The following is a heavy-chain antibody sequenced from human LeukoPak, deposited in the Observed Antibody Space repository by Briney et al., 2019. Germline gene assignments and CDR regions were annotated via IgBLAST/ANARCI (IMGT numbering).Heavy chain of an antibody. V-gene: IGHV1-18*01. J-gene: IGHJ4*02. CDR1: GYTFTSYG. D-gene: IGHD3-22*01. Sequence: ASVKVSCKASGYTFTSYGISWVRQAPGQGLEWMGWISAYNGNTNYAQKLQGRVTMTTDTSTSTAYMELRSLRSDDTAVYYCARDRGYYDSSGYCRFDYWGRGTLVTVSS. CDR3: ARDRGYYDSSGYCRFDY. CDR2: ISAYNGNT.